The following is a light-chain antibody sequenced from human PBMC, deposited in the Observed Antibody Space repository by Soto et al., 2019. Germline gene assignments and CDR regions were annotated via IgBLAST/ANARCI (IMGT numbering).Light chain of an antibody. J-gene: IGKJ5*01. CDR2: GAS. CDR1: QGISNY. Sequence: DIQMTHSPSSLSAYLLYIVTITFRASQGISNYLAWYQQKPGRLPKLLLFGASTLQSGVPARFSGSGSGTDFTFTISRLQPEDIATYYCQQYENLPNFGQGTRLEIK. V-gene: IGKV1-27*01. CDR3: QQYENLPN.